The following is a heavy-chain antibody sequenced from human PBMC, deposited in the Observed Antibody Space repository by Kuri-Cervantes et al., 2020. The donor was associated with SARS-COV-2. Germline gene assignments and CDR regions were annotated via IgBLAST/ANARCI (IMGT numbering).Heavy chain of an antibody. Sequence: SETLSLTCTVSGGSISSYYWSWIRQPPGKGLEWIGYIYYSVSTNYNPSLKSRVTISVDTSKNQFSLKLSSVTAADTAVYYFAREKHLWPDSGHNWFDPWGQGTLVTVS. CDR3: AREKHLWPDSGHNWFDP. J-gene: IGHJ5*02. V-gene: IGHV4-59*01. CDR1: GGSISSYY. D-gene: IGHD5-18*01. CDR2: IYYSVST.